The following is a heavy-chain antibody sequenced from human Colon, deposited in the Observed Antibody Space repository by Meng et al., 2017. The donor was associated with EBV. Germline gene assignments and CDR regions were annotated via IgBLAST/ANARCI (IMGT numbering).Heavy chain of an antibody. Sequence: QLNLQESCPGLGKPTQLSSLISVLSGDFISSVYYHWSWIRQAPGQGLEGVGHSQITSSNPSLRSRVVISVDTAKNQFSLRLDSVTAADTAVYYCTTYAVGAGGRGYWGPGTLVTVSS. CDR1: GDFISSVYYH. J-gene: IGHJ4*02. CDR2: SQIT. V-gene: IGHV4-30-4*01. CDR3: TTYAVGAGGRGY. D-gene: IGHD2-15*01.